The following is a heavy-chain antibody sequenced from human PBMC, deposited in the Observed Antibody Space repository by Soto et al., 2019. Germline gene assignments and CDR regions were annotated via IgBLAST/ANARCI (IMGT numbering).Heavy chain of an antibody. CDR1: GFTFSSYG. D-gene: IGHD3-22*01. CDR2: IWYDGSNK. Sequence: GGSLRLSCAASGFTFSSYGMHWVRQAPGKGLEWVAVIWYDGSNKYYADSVKGRFTISRDNSKNTLYLQMNSLRAEDTAVYYCAGSSGYSFFDYWGQGTLVTVSS. J-gene: IGHJ4*02. CDR3: AGSSGYSFFDY. V-gene: IGHV3-33*01.